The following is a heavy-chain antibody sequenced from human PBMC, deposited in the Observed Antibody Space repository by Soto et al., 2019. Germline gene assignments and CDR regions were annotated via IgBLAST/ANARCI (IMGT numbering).Heavy chain of an antibody. J-gene: IGHJ6*02. Sequence: QVQLQESGPGLVKPSETLSLTCTVSGDSVNSNTYYWSWIRQPPGKRLEWFGYISYSRSTTYTPSFQSRVTISVDTSKNQFSLRLSSVTSADTAVYYCARDQGRDGYYHYYGMDVWGQGTTVTVSS. CDR3: ARDQGRDGYYHYYGMDV. CDR2: ISYSRST. V-gene: IGHV4-61*01. CDR1: GDSVNSNTYY.